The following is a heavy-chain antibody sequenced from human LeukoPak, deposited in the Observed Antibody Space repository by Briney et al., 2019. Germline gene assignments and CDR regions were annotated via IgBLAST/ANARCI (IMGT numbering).Heavy chain of an antibody. D-gene: IGHD3-10*01. J-gene: IGHJ5*02. V-gene: IGHV1-69*04. Sequence: ASVKVSCKASGGTFSSYAISWVRQAPGQGLEWIGRIIPILGIANYAQKFQGRVTITADKSTSTAYMELSSLRSDDTAVYYCARAPMVSYYWFDPWGQGTLVTVSS. CDR1: GGTFSSYA. CDR3: ARAPMVSYYWFDP. CDR2: IIPILGIA.